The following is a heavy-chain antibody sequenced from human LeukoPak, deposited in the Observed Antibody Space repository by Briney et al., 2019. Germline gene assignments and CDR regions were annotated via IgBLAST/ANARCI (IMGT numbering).Heavy chain of an antibody. CDR2: IYYSGST. J-gene: IGHJ6*02. V-gene: IGHV4-59*01. CDR1: GGSISSYY. CDR3: ARAEAAGATLYYYYYGMDV. Sequence: SETLSLTCTVSGGSISSYYWSWIRQPPGKGLEWIGYIYYSGSTNYNPSLKSRVTISVDTSKKQFSLKLSSVTAADTAVYYCARAEAAGATLYYYYYGMDVWGQGTTVTVSS. D-gene: IGHD6-19*01.